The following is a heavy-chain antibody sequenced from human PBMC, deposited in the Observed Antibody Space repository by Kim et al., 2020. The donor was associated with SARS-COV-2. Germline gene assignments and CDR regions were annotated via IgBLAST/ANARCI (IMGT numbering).Heavy chain of an antibody. J-gene: IGHJ4*02. CDR2: NT. D-gene: IGHD6-19*01. V-gene: IGHV1-3*01. Sequence: NTKYSRKFQARGSITKDTSATTAYLGLSGLRSEDTAVYYCAREAVAGSFDHWGQGTLVTVSS. CDR3: AREAVAGSFDH.